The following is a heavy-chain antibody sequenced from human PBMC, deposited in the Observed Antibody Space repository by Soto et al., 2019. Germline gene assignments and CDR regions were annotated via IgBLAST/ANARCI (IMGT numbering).Heavy chain of an antibody. Sequence: EVQLSESGGDLQQQGGSLRLSCAASGFTFTNYAMTWVRQTPGKGLEWVSGISASGGLKYYADSVQGRFTVSRDNSKNILYLQMDNLRDEDTALYYCAREVGAPSGWLDPWGQGTQATVSS. CDR1: GFTFTNYA. D-gene: IGHD1-26*01. CDR2: ISASGGLK. J-gene: IGHJ5*02. CDR3: AREVGAPSGWLDP. V-gene: IGHV3-23*01.